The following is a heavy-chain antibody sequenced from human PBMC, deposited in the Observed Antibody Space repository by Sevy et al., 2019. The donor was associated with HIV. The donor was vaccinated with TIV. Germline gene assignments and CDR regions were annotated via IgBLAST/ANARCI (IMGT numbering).Heavy chain of an antibody. CDR2: ISYHGRDK. D-gene: IGHD2-8*02. V-gene: IGHV3-30*18. J-gene: IGHJ6*04. CDR1: GIIFTTSG. Sequence: GGSLRLSCVVSGIIFTTSGMHWVRQAPGKGLEWVAVISYHGRDKFYADSVKGRATISRDNSKNILYLEMNSLRTEDTAVFNGAKDFTGNTGMEVWAKGTMVPVS. CDR3: AKDFTGNTGMEV.